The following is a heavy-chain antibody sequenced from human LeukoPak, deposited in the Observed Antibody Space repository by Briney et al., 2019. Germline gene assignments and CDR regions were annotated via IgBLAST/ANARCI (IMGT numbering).Heavy chain of an antibody. J-gene: IGHJ3*02. Sequence: WGSLRLSCAASGFTFSSHGMSWVRQAPGKGLEWVSTISGSGDNTYYADSVKGRFTISRDNSKNTLYLQMNSLRAEDTAVYYCAKASPYYYDKPGAFDIWGQGTMVTVSS. CDR3: AKASPYYYDKPGAFDI. CDR1: GFTFSSHG. V-gene: IGHV3-23*01. D-gene: IGHD3-22*01. CDR2: ISGSGDNT.